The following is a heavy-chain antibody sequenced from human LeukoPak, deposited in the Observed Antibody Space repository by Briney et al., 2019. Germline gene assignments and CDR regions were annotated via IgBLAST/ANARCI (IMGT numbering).Heavy chain of an antibody. CDR1: GYTFTGYY. CDR2: INPNSGGT. V-gene: IGHV1-2*02. D-gene: IGHD2-2*01. Sequence: ASVKVSCKASGYTFTGYYMHWVRQAPGQGLEWMGWINPNSGGTNYAQKFQGRVTMTRDTSISTANMELSRLRSDDTAVYYCASADIVVVPAVRRFDPWGQGTLVTVSS. CDR3: ASADIVVVPAVRRFDP. J-gene: IGHJ5*02.